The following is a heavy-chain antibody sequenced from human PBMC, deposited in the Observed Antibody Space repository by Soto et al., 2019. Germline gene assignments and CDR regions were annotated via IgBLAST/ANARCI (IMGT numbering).Heavy chain of an antibody. D-gene: IGHD6-6*01. CDR1: GFTFSSYW. V-gene: IGHV3-7*05. CDR2: IKQDGSEK. CDR3: ARDTSIAAPGNLDY. Sequence: PGGSLRLSCXASGFTFSSYWMSWVRQAPGKGLEWVANIKQDGSEKYYVDSVKGRFTISRDNAKNSLYLQMNSLRAEDTAVYYCARDTSIAAPGNLDYWGQGTLVTVSS. J-gene: IGHJ4*02.